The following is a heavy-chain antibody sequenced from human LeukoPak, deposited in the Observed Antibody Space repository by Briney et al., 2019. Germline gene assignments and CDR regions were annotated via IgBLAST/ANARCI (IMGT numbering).Heavy chain of an antibody. CDR1: GFTFSSYG. V-gene: IGHV3-30*02. CDR3: AKWGLYYDFWSGRNAFDI. J-gene: IGHJ3*02. Sequence: GGSLRLSCAASGFTFSSYGMHWVRQAPGKGLEWVAFIRYDGSNKYYADSVKGRFTISRDNSKNTLYLQMNSLRAEDTAVYYCAKWGLYYDFWSGRNAFDIWGQGTMVTVSS. CDR2: IRYDGSNK. D-gene: IGHD3-3*01.